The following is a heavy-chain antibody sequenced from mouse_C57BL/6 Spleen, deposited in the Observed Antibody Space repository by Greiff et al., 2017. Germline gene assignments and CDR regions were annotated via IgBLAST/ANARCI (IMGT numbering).Heavy chain of an antibody. V-gene: IGHV5-4*01. CDR1: GFTFSSYA. CDR3: ARDRSHYFDY. J-gene: IGHJ2*01. CDR2: ISDGGSYT. Sequence: EVMLVESGGGLVKPGGSLKLSCAASGFTFSSYAMSWVRQTPEKRLEWVATISDGGSYTYYPDNVKGRVTISRDNAKNNLYLQMSHLKSEDTAMYYGARDRSHYFDYWGQDTTLTVSS.